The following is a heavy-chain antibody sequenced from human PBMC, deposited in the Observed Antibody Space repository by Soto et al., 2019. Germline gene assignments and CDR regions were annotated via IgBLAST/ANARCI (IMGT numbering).Heavy chain of an antibody. CDR1: GGSIRNGDYY. V-gene: IGHV4-30-4*01. Sequence: PSETLSLTCTVSGGSIRNGDYYWGWIRQPPGKGLEWIGYVYYSGTTYSHPSLNSRVSISVDTSENQFSLRLTSLTAADTAVYYCVTVNLVGAAYYFDYWGPGNLVTVSS. J-gene: IGHJ4*02. D-gene: IGHD1-26*01. CDR2: VYYSGTT. CDR3: VTVNLVGAAYYFDY.